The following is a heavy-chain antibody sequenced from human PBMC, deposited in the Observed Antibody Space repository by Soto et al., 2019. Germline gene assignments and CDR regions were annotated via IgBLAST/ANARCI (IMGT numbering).Heavy chain of an antibody. CDR2: NSGGGDST. V-gene: IGHV3-23*04. CDR3: AKVFGVSTGEHREGPFYS. J-gene: IGHJ4*02. Sequence: EVYLVESGGRLVQPGGSLRLSCVASGFTFSTYAMSWVRQAPGKGLEWVSGNSGGGDSTYYADSVKGRFTISRHNSKNTLYLLMNSLGAEDTAVYYCAKVFGVSTGEHREGPFYSGGQGTLVTVAS. D-gene: IGHD2-8*02. CDR1: GFTFSTYA.